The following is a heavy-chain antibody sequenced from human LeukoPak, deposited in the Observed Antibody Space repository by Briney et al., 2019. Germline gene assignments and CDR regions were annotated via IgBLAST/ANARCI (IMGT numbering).Heavy chain of an antibody. CDR1: GFTFSNAW. Sequence: GGSLRLSCAASGFTFSNAWMSWVRQAPGKGLEWVGRIKSKTDGGTTDYAAPVKGRFTISRDDSKNTLYLQMNSLKTEDTAVYYCTTGRGDITYYDFWSGYLNHDYWGQGTLVTVSS. CDR3: TTGRGDITYYDFWSGYLNHDY. CDR2: IKSKTDGGTT. V-gene: IGHV3-15*01. D-gene: IGHD3-3*01. J-gene: IGHJ4*02.